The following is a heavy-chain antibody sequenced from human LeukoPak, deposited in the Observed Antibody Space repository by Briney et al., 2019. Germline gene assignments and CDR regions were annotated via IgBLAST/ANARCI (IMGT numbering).Heavy chain of an antibody. Sequence: GASVKVSCKASGYTFTSYGISWVRQAPGQGLEWMGWISAYNGNTNYAQKLQGRVTMTTDTSTSTAYMELRSLRSDDTAVYYCARAHRYYYDSSGYYYLYWGQGTLATVSS. V-gene: IGHV1-18*01. D-gene: IGHD3-22*01. J-gene: IGHJ4*02. CDR1: GYTFTSYG. CDR2: ISAYNGNT. CDR3: ARAHRYYYDSSGYYYLY.